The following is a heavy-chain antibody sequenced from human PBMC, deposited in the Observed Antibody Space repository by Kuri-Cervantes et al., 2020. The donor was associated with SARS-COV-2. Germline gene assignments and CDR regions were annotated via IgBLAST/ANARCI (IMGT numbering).Heavy chain of an antibody. CDR2: IYYSGST. CDR1: GGSISSSSYY. Sequence: SETLSLTCTVSGGSISSSSYYWGWIRQPPGKGLEWIGSIYYSGSTYYNPSLKSRVTISVDTSKNQFSLKLSSVTAADTAVYYCASGKRDSSGYQRYYYYGMDVWGQGTTVTVSS. J-gene: IGHJ6*02. D-gene: IGHD3-22*01. V-gene: IGHV4-39*07. CDR3: ASGKRDSSGYQRYYYYGMDV.